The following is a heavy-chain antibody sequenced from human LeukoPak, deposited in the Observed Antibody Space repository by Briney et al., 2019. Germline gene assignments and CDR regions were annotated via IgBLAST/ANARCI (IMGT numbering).Heavy chain of an antibody. CDR2: ITYDGGNE. J-gene: IGHJ4*02. D-gene: IGHD6-19*01. Sequence: PGRSLRLSCAASGFSFKDYNMHWVRQAPGKGLEWVAVITYDGGNEYYTDSVKGRFTISRDNSKSTLYLQMNSLRAEDTAVYYCARRSGIAVAGAFDYWGQGTLVTVSS. CDR1: GFSFKDYN. V-gene: IGHV3-30*03. CDR3: ARRSGIAVAGAFDY.